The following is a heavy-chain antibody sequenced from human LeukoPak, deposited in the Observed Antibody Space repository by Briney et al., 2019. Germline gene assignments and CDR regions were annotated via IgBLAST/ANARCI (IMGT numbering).Heavy chain of an antibody. Sequence: GGSLRLSCAASGFTVSSNYMSWVRQAPGKGLEWVSVIYSGGSTYYADSVKGRFTISRDNSKNTLYLQMNSLRAEDTAVYYCARDRGTMIVVVITTEFDYWGQGTLVTVSS. CDR2: IYSGGST. D-gene: IGHD3-22*01. J-gene: IGHJ4*02. V-gene: IGHV3-53*05. CDR3: ARDRGTMIVVVITTEFDY. CDR1: GFTVSSNY.